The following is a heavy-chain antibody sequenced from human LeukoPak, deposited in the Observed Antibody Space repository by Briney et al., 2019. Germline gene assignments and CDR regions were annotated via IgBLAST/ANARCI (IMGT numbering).Heavy chain of an antibody. V-gene: IGHV3-23*01. CDR3: AKISSSSYPSDY. Sequence: PGGSLRLSCAASGFTFSSYAMSWVRQAAGKGLEWVSNVSGRGGSTNYADSVKGRFTISRDNSKNTLYLQMNSLRAEDTAIYYCAKISSSSYPSDYWGQGTLVTVSS. J-gene: IGHJ4*02. D-gene: IGHD6-6*01. CDR1: GFTFSSYA. CDR2: VSGRGGST.